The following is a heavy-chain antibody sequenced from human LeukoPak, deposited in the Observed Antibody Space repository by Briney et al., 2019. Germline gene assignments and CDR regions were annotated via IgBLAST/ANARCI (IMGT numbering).Heavy chain of an antibody. CDR1: GLTFDDYT. CDR2: INTDGSST. D-gene: IGHD6-6*01. Sequence: GGSLRLSCAASGLTFDDYTMHWVRQAPGKGLVWVSRINTDGSSTSYADSVKGRFTISRDNAKNTLYLQMNSLRAEDTAVYYCARSHSSSWFSFDYWGQGTLVTVSS. CDR3: ARSHSSSWFSFDY. V-gene: IGHV3-74*01. J-gene: IGHJ4*02.